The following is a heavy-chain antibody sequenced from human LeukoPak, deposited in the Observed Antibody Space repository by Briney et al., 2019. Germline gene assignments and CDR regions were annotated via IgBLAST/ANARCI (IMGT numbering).Heavy chain of an antibody. CDR3: AKPYCSSTNCYHLGNYYYYYMDV. CDR2: ISGSGGST. Sequence: PGGSLRLSCAASGFTFSSYAMSWVRQVPGKGLEWVSAISGSGGSTYYADSVKGRFTISRDNSKITLYLQVNSLRAEDTALYYCAKPYCSSTNCYHLGNYYYYYMDVWGKGTTVTVSS. D-gene: IGHD2-2*01. J-gene: IGHJ6*03. V-gene: IGHV3-23*01. CDR1: GFTFSSYA.